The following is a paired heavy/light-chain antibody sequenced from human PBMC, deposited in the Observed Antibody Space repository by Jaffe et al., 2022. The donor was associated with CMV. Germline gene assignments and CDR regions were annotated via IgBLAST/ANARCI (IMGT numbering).Heavy chain of an antibody. V-gene: IGHV1-69*01. Sequence: QVQLVQSGAEVKKPGSSVKVSCKASGGTLSNTVLSWVRQAPGQGLEWMGGIIPIIGVTNYTQKFQGRVTITVDESTNTAYMSLSRLTTDDTAVYYCARGRQIAVETTVPYYWYFDLWGRGTLVTVSS. CDR3: ARGRQIAVETTVPYYWYFDL. D-gene: IGHD2-21*02. J-gene: IGHJ2*01. CDR2: IIPIIGVT. CDR1: GGTLSNTV.
Light chain of an antibody. CDR1: QSLLHSNGFNY. CDR2: SGS. CDR3: MAAQQIT. J-gene: IGKJ4*01. V-gene: IGKV2-28*01. Sequence: IVMTQSPLSLSVTPGEPASISCRSSQSLLHSNGFNYLDWYLQKPGKSPQLLIYSGSNRAPGVPDRFSGSGSGADFTLQISRVEAEDVGVYYCMAAQQITFGGGTKVEIK.